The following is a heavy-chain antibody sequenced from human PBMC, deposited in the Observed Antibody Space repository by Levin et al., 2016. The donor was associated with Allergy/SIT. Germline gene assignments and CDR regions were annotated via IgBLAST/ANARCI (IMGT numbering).Heavy chain of an antibody. CDR1: GYRFSTYG. D-gene: IGHD3-10*01. Sequence: ASVKVSCKASGYRFSTYGISWVRQAPGQGLEWMGWISPYNGNTGYAQKFQDRVTMTRNTSISTAYMELSSLRSEDTAVYYCASAVRGLYYYYMDVWGKGTTVTVSS. V-gene: IGHV1-8*01. CDR2: ISPYNGNT. CDR3: ASAVRGLYYYYMDV. J-gene: IGHJ6*03.